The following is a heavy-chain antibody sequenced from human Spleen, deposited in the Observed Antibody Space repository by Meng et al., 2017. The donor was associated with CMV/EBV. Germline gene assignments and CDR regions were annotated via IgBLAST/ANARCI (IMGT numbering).Heavy chain of an antibody. CDR2: INHSGST. J-gene: IGHJ4*02. CDR1: GSISSSNW. Sequence: GSISSSNWWSWVRQPPGKGLEWIGEINHSGSTNYNTSLKSRVTISVDTSKNQFSLKLSSVTAADTAVYYCARGRRYRFVVVPAAIDYWGQGTLVTVSS. CDR3: ARGRRYRFVVVPAAIDY. V-gene: IGHV4-4*02. D-gene: IGHD2-2*01.